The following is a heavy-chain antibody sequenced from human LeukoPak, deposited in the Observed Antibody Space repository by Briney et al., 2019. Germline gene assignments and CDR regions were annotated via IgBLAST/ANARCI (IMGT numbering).Heavy chain of an antibody. CDR3: ARGGFGVVINQLDY. V-gene: IGHV3-21*01. CDR1: GFTFSSYS. D-gene: IGHD3-3*01. J-gene: IGHJ4*02. CDR2: ISSSSYI. Sequence: PGGSLRLSCAASGFTFSSYSMNWVRQAPGKGLEWVSSISSSSYIYYADSVKGRFTISRDNAENSLYLQMNSLRAEDTAVYYCARGGFGVVINQLDYWGQGTLVTVSS.